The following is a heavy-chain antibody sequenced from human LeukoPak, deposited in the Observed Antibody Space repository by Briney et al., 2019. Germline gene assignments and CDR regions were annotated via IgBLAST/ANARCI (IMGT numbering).Heavy chain of an antibody. CDR3: AILWVRDY. CDR1: GGSISSYY. V-gene: IGHV4-59*12. D-gene: IGHD3-10*01. J-gene: IGHJ4*02. CDR2: IYYSGST. Sequence: KPSETLSLTCTVSGGSISSYYWSWIRQPPGKGLEWIGYIYYSGSTNYNPSLKSRVTISVDTSKNQFSLKLSSVTAADTAVYYCAILWVRDYWGQGTLVTVSS.